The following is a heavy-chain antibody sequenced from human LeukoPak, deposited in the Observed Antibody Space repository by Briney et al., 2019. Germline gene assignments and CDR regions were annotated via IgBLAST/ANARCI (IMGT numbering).Heavy chain of an antibody. CDR1: GFTFSSYA. J-gene: IGHJ4*02. Sequence: PGGSLRLSCAASGFTFSSYAMGWVRQAPGKGLEWVSAISGSGGCTYYADSVKGRFTISRDNSKNTLYLQMNSLRAEDTAVYYCAKDIRLLWFGELQGNFDYWGQGTLVTVSS. V-gene: IGHV3-23*01. CDR3: AKDIRLLWFGELQGNFDY. CDR2: ISGSGGCT. D-gene: IGHD3-10*01.